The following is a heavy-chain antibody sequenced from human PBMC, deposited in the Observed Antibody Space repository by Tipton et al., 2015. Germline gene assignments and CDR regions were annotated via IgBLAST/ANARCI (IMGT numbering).Heavy chain of an antibody. Sequence: TLSLTCTVSGGSISTGGYYWSWIRQHPGKGLEWIGYISYSGRTYYNPSLKSRVTISVDTSKNQFSLKQSSVTAADTAVYYCARDVAPPVQYFDLWGRGTLVTVSS. D-gene: IGHD5-12*01. CDR3: ARDVAPPVQYFDL. J-gene: IGHJ2*01. CDR1: GGSISTGGYY. V-gene: IGHV4-31*03. CDR2: ISYSGRT.